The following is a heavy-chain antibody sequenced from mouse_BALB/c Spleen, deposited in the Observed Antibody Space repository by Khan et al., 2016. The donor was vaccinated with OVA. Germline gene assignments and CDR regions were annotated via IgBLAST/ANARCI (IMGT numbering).Heavy chain of an antibody. Sequence: EVVLVESGGGLVKPGGSLKLSCAPSGFAFSSYDMSWVRQTPEKRLEWVATISGTGIYTYYPDSVKGRFTISRANARNTLYLQMISMRAEDMALYYCARPAYYGNPWFTYWGQGTLGTVFA. CDR3: ARPAYYGNPWFTY. J-gene: IGHJ3*01. V-gene: IGHV5-9*02. D-gene: IGHD2-10*01. CDR1: GFAFSSYD. CDR2: ISGTGIYT.